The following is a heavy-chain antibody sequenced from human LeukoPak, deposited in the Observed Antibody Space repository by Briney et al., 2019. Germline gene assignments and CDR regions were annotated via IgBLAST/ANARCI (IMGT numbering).Heavy chain of an antibody. CDR1: GYTFTSYY. V-gene: IGHV1-46*01. J-gene: IGHJ2*01. D-gene: IGHD4-17*01. CDR3: ARDPTRLRRTGYFDL. CDR2: INPSGGST. Sequence: ASVKVSCKASGYTFTSYYMHWVRQAPGQGLEWMGIINPSGGSTSYAQKFQGRVTMTRDTSTSTVYMELSSLRSQDTAVYYCARDPTRLRRTGYFDLWGRGTLVTVSS.